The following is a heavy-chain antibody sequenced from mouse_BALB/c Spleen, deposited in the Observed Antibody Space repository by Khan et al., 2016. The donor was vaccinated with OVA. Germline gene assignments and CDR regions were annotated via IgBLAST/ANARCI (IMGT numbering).Heavy chain of an antibody. CDR1: GYTFTSYT. CDR3: ARDFHYYGSRGAMDY. CDR2: IHPNSGYT. D-gene: IGHD1-1*01. Sequence: QMQLKQSGTELARPGASVKMSCKASGYTFTSYTIHWVKQRPGQGLDWIGYIHPNSGYTTYNQKFKGKATLTADKSSSTAYMQLSSLTSEDSAVYYCARDFHYYGSRGAMDYWGQGTSVTVSS. J-gene: IGHJ4*01. V-gene: IGHV1-4*01.